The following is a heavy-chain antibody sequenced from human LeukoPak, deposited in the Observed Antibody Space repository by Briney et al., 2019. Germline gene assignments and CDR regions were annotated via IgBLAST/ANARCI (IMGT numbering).Heavy chain of an antibody. J-gene: IGHJ6*02. CDR1: GGSFSGYY. Sequence: KPSETLSLTCAVYGGSFSGYYWSWIRQPPGKGLEWIGEINHSGSTNYNPSLKSRVTISVDTSKNQFSLKLSSVTAADTAVYYCARRPSSSWYRYYYGMDVWDQGTTVTVSS. CDR2: INHSGST. V-gene: IGHV4-34*01. CDR3: ARRPSSSWYRYYYGMDV. D-gene: IGHD6-13*01.